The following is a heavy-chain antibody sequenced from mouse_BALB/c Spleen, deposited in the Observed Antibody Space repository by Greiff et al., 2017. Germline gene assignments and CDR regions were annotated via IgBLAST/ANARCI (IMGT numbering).Heavy chain of an antibody. V-gene: IGHV5-6-5*01. CDR2: ISSGGST. J-gene: IGHJ3*01. CDR1: GFTFSSYT. CDR3: ARDPPRAWFAY. Sequence: EVKLVESGGGLVQPGGSLKLSCAASGFTFSSYTMSWVRQTPEKRLEWVASISSGGSTYYPDSVKGRFTISRDNARNILYLQMSSLRSEDTAMYYCARDPPRAWFAYWGQGTLVTVSA.